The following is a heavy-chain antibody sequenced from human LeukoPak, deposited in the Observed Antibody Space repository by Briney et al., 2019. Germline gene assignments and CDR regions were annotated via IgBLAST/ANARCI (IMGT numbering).Heavy chain of an antibody. CDR2: IYYCGST. V-gene: IGHV4-30-4*08. CDR3: ARDPVPVSPHAFDI. D-gene: IGHD2-2*01. J-gene: IGHJ3*02. CDR1: GGSSSSGDYF. Sequence: SETLSLTCTVSGGSSSSGDYFWSSTRQPPGKVRECTGYIYYCGSTYYSPSLKSRVTISVDTSKNQFSLKLSSVTAADTAVYYCARDPVPVSPHAFDIWGQGTMVTVSS.